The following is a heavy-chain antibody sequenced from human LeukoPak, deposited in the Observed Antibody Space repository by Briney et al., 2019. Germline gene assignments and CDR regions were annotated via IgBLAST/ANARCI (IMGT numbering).Heavy chain of an antibody. CDR3: ASHTYSGSFNY. Sequence: PGGSLRLSCGASGFTFSDYYMSWIRQAPGKGLEWVSYISNSAYTKFYADAVKGRFTISRDNAQNSLYLQMDNLRAEDTAVYYCASHTYSGSFNYWGQGALVTVS. CDR2: ISNSAYTK. V-gene: IGHV3-11*01. D-gene: IGHD1-26*01. J-gene: IGHJ4*02. CDR1: GFTFSDYY.